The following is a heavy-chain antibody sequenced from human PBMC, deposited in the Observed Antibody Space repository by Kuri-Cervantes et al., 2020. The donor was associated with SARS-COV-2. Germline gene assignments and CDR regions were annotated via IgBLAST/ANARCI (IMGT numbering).Heavy chain of an antibody. D-gene: IGHD2-2*02. CDR3: ARGRVEYQLLYVFHDYYYGMDV. V-gene: IGHV4-34*01. J-gene: IGHJ6*02. Sequence: SEPLCLTCALYRGAFSAYYWSWIRQPPGQGLEWIGEINHSGSTNYNPSLKSRVTISVDTSKNQFSLKLSSVTAADTAVYYCARGRVEYQLLYVFHDYYYGMDVWGQGTTVTVSS. CDR2: INHSGST. CDR1: RGAFSAYY.